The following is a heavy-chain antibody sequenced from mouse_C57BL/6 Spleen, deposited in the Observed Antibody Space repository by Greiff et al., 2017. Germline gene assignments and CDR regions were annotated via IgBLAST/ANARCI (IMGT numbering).Heavy chain of an antibody. Sequence: VQLQQPGAELVKPGASVKMSCKASGYTFTSYWITWVKQRPVQGLEWIGDIYPGSGSTNYNEKFKSKATLTVDTSSSTAYMQLSSLTSEDSAVYYGARWGQLRTTGYAMDYWGQGTSVTVSS. V-gene: IGHV1-55*01. CDR2: IYPGSGST. J-gene: IGHJ4*01. CDR3: ARWGQLRTTGYAMDY. D-gene: IGHD3-3*01. CDR1: GYTFTSYW.